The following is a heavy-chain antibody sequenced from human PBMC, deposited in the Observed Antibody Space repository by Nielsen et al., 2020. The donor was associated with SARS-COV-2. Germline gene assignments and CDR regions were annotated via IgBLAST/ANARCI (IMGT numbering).Heavy chain of an antibody. Sequence: ASVKVSCKASGGTFSSYAINWVRQATGQGLEWMGWMNPNSGNTGYAQKFQGRVTMTRNTSISTAYMELSSLRSEDTAVYYCARAGFGELLNDYWGQGTLVTVSS. CDR3: ARAGFGELLNDY. J-gene: IGHJ4*02. D-gene: IGHD3-10*01. CDR1: GGTFSSYA. CDR2: MNPNSGNT. V-gene: IGHV1-8*02.